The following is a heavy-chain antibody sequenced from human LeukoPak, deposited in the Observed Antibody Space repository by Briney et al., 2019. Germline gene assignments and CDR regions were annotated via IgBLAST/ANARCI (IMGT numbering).Heavy chain of an antibody. J-gene: IGHJ4*02. CDR2: IDGDGSGT. D-gene: IGHD4-17*01. CDR1: GLTFSNHW. Sequence: GGSLRLSCAASGLTFSNHWMHWVRQAPEKGLVWVSRIDGDGSGTSYADSVKGRFTISRDNAKNTSYLQMDSLRAEDSAVYYCATVFDYWGQGTLVTVSS. V-gene: IGHV3-74*01. CDR3: ATVFDY.